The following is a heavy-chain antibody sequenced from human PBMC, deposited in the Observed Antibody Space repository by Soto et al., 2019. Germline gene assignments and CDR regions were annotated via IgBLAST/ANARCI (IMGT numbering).Heavy chain of an antibody. Sequence: PSETLSLTCTASGGSISSYYWSWIRQPPGKGLEWIGYIYYSGSTNYNPSLKSRVTISVDTSKNQFSLKLSSVTAADTAVYYCAREVAYGYFDYWGQGTLVTVSS. CDR1: GGSISSYY. J-gene: IGHJ4*02. CDR3: AREVAYGYFDY. CDR2: IYYSGST. D-gene: IGHD5-12*01. V-gene: IGHV4-59*01.